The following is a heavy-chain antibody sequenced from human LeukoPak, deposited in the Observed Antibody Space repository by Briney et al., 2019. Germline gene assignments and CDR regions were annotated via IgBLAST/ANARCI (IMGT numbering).Heavy chain of an antibody. CDR3: ARGGLMMDV. CDR2: IRQGGSEK. D-gene: IGHD2-8*01. CDR1: GFTFTTYW. Sequence: GGSLRLSCAASGFTFTTYWMTWVRQAPGKGLERVANIRQGGSEKDYVDSVKGRFTISRDNARNSLYLQMNSLRAEDTAVYYCARGGLMMDVWGKGTTVTVSS. V-gene: IGHV3-7*01. J-gene: IGHJ6*04.